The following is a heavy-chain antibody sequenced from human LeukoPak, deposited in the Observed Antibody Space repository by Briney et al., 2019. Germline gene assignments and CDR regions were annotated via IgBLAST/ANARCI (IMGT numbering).Heavy chain of an antibody. Sequence: PGGSLRLSCAASGFTFSSYAMSWVRQAPGKGLEWVSAISGSGGSTYYADSVKGRFTISRDNSKNTLYLQMNSLRAEDTAVYYCAKPHSRRYCTNGVCGAFDYWGQGTLVTVSS. J-gene: IGHJ4*02. D-gene: IGHD2-8*01. CDR2: ISGSGGST. CDR3: AKPHSRRYCTNGVCGAFDY. V-gene: IGHV3-23*01. CDR1: GFTFSSYA.